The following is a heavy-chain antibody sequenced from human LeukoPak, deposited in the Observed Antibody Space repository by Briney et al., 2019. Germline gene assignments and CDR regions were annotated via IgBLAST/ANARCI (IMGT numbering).Heavy chain of an antibody. V-gene: IGHV1-18*01. CDR3: ARAGEPYYYDSSGYYLFDY. J-gene: IGHJ4*02. D-gene: IGHD3-22*01. CDR2: ISAYNGNT. Sequence: ASVKVSCKASGYTFTSCGISWVRQAPGQGLEWMGWISAYNGNTNYAQKLQGRVTMTTDTSTSTAYMELRSLRSDDTAVYYCARAGEPYYYDSSGYYLFDYWGQGTLVTVSS. CDR1: GYTFTSCG.